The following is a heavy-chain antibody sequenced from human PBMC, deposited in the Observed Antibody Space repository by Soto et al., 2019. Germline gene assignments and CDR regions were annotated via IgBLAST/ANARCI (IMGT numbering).Heavy chain of an antibody. D-gene: IGHD1-7*01. V-gene: IGHV3-30-3*01. CDR2: ISYDGSNK. Sequence: QVQLVESGGGVVQPGRSLRLSCAASGFTFSSYAMHWVRQAPGKGLEWVAVISYDGSNKYYADSVKGRFTISRDNSKNTLYVKMNSLRAEDTAVYYCARGSPEPTLTGTRYWYFDLWGRGTLVTVSS. J-gene: IGHJ2*01. CDR3: ARGSPEPTLTGTRYWYFDL. CDR1: GFTFSSYA.